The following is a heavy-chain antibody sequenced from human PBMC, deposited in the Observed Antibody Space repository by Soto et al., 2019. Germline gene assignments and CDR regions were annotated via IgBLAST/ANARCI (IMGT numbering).Heavy chain of an antibody. J-gene: IGHJ2*01. CDR3: ARDYYDSSGFYLWGYFDL. Sequence: QVQLVQSGAEVKKPGSSVKVSCKASGGTFSSYAISWVRQAPGQGLEWMGGIIPIIGTANYAQKFQGRVTITADEATSTAYMELSSLRSEDTAVYYCARDYYDSSGFYLWGYFDLWGRGTLVTVSS. D-gene: IGHD3-22*01. CDR1: GGTFSSYA. V-gene: IGHV1-69*01. CDR2: IIPIIGTA.